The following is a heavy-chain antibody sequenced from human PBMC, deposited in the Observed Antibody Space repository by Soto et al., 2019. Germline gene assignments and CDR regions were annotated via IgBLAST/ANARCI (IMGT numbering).Heavy chain of an antibody. D-gene: IGHD3-10*01. CDR1: GFTFSSYA. CDR3: AKDGFYGSGSYYNGPGDYYGMDV. Sequence: GSLRLSCAASGFTFSSYAMSWVRQAPGKGLEWVSAISGSGGSTYYADSVKGRFTISRDNSKNTLYLQMNSLRAEDTAVYYCAKDGFYGSGSYYNGPGDYYGMDVWGQGTTVTVSS. CDR2: ISGSGGST. V-gene: IGHV3-23*01. J-gene: IGHJ6*02.